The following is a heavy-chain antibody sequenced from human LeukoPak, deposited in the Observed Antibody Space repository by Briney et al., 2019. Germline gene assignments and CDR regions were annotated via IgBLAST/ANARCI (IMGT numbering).Heavy chain of an antibody. CDR1: GYTFTGYY. Sequence: ASVKVSCKASGYTFTGYYIHWVRQAPGQGLEWMGIINPSGGSTSYAQKFQGRVTMTRDTSTSTVYMELSSLRSEDTAVYYCARLAGTLGSWFGPWGQGTLVTVSS. CDR2: INPSGGST. J-gene: IGHJ5*02. V-gene: IGHV1-46*01. CDR3: ARLAGTLGSWFGP. D-gene: IGHD6-19*01.